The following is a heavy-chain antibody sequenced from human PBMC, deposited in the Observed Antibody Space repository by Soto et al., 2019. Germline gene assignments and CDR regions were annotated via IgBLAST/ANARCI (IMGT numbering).Heavy chain of an antibody. CDR1: GYTFTGYG. J-gene: IGHJ3*02. V-gene: IGHV1-18*01. Sequence: ASVKVSCKASGYTFTGYGISWVRQAPGQGLEWMGWISAYNGNTNYAQKLQGRVTMTTDTSTSTAYMELRSLRSDDTAVYYCAREMSDFWSGFLVAFDIWGQGTMVTVSS. CDR2: ISAYNGNT. D-gene: IGHD3-3*01. CDR3: AREMSDFWSGFLVAFDI.